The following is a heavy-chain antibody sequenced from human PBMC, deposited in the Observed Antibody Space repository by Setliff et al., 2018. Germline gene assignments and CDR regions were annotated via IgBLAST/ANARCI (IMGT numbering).Heavy chain of an antibody. Sequence: SGPTLVNPTQTLTLTCTFSGFSLSTSGVGVGWIRQPPGKALEWLALIYWNDDKRYSPSLKSRLTITKDTSKNQVVLTMTNMDPVDTATYYCARKKMSIITFDYWGQGTLVTVSS. CDR3: ARKKMSIITFDY. D-gene: IGHD3-16*01. V-gene: IGHV2-5*01. CDR2: IYWNDDK. J-gene: IGHJ4*02. CDR1: GFSLSTSGVG.